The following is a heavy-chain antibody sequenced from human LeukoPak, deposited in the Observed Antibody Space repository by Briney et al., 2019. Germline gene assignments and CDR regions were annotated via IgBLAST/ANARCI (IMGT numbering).Heavy chain of an antibody. CDR2: ISYDGSNK. D-gene: IGHD3-16*02. J-gene: IGHJ4*02. Sequence: PGRSLRLSCAASGFTFSSYGMHWVRQAPGKGLEWVAVISYDGSNKYYADSVKGRFTISRDNSKNTLYLQMNSLRAEDTAVYYCAKDLGSSDYDYVWGSYRSVFDYWGQGTLVTVSS. CDR1: GFTFSSYG. CDR3: AKDLGSSDYDYVWGSYRSVFDY. V-gene: IGHV3-30*18.